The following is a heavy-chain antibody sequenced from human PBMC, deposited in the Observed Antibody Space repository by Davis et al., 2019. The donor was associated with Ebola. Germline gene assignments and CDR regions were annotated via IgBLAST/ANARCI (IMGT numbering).Heavy chain of an antibody. J-gene: IGHJ4*02. CDR2: IGFDGSEK. V-gene: IGHV3-30*02. D-gene: IGHD6-19*01. Sequence: GESLKISCAASGFTFSTFGMFWVRQAPGKGLEWVAFIGFDGSEKYYADSVKGRFTISRENSKATVDLQMNSLRGEDTAVYFCAKGDDSGWYGVDNWGQGTLVSVSS. CDR1: GFTFSTFG. CDR3: AKGDDSGWYGVDN.